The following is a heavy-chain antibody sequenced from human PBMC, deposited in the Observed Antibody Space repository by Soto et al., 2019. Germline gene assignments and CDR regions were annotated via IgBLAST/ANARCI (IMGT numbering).Heavy chain of an antibody. CDR1: GFTVSSNY. CDR2: IYSGGST. CDR3: AKDPSKYFDFWSGYAYYFDY. Sequence: GGSLRLSCAASGFTVSSNYMSWVRQAPGKGLEWASVIYSGGSTYYADSVKGRFTISRDNSKNTLYLQMNSLRAEDTAVYYCAKDPSKYFDFWSGYAYYFDYWGQGTLVTVSS. J-gene: IGHJ4*02. V-gene: IGHV3-66*01. D-gene: IGHD3-3*01.